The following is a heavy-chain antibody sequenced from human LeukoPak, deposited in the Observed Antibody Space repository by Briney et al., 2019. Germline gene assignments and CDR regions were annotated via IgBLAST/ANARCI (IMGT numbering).Heavy chain of an antibody. CDR1: GFTFSSYA. V-gene: IGHV3-23*01. CDR2: ISGGGGST. CDR3: AKGSLRIFGVVTYPLDY. D-gene: IGHD3-3*01. J-gene: IGHJ4*02. Sequence: SGGSLRLSCAASGFTFSSYAMSWVRQAPGKGLEWVSAISGGGGSTYYADSVKGRFTISRDNSKNTLYLQMNSLRACVRAVYYCAKGSLRIFGVVTYPLDYWGQGTLVTVSS.